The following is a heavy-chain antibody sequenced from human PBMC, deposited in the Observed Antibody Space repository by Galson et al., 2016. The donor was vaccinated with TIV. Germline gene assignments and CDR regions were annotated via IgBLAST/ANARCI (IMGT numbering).Heavy chain of an antibody. J-gene: IGHJ4*02. CDR2: INPGNGDT. CDR3: AKESDWGVAEFDF. D-gene: IGHD2-21*01. CDR1: GYRFIGYY. Sequence: QSGAEVKKPGASVKASCKASGYRFIGYYIHWVRQAPGRGPEWMGCINPGNGDTKYAQIFQGSVTLTWDTSVSTAYMELTSLRSDDTAVYFCAKESDWGVAEFDFWGQGTPVSVSS. V-gene: IGHV1-2*02.